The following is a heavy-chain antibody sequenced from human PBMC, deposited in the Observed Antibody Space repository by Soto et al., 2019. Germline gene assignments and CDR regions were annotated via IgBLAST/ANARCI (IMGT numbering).Heavy chain of an antibody. CDR2: ISYDGNNK. J-gene: IGHJ4*01. D-gene: IGHD2-2*01. V-gene: IGHV3-30*09. Sequence: QVQLVESGGGVVQPGRSLRLSCAASGFTFSPYSMHWVRQAPGKGLEWVAVISYDGNNKNYADSVKGRFAISRDNTRNTLNLQMNSLRAEDTAVYYFARARLDTPALDYWGHGTLFTVSS. CDR3: ARARLDTPALDY. CDR1: GFTFSPYS.